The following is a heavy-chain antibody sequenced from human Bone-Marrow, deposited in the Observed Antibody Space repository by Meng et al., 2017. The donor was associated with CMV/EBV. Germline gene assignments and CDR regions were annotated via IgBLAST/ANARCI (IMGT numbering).Heavy chain of an antibody. CDR1: GHSISVGYY. Sequence: SETLSLTCTVSGHSISVGYYWGWVRQPPGKGLEWIASIYHSGTSYYNPSLKSRATISVDTSNSLFSLKLSSVTAADTAVYYCARVKGATGPAYYFDHCGQGALVTVSS. CDR3: ARVKGATGPAYYFDH. V-gene: IGHV4-38-2*02. D-gene: IGHD1-26*01. CDR2: IYHSGTS. J-gene: IGHJ4*02.